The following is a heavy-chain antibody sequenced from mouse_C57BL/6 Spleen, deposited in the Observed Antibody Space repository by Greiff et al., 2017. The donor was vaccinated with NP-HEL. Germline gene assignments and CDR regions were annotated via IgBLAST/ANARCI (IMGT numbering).Heavy chain of an antibody. V-gene: IGHV5-17*01. J-gene: IGHJ1*03. CDR3: ARPITTVVAREYFEV. CDR2: ISSGSSTI. D-gene: IGHD1-1*01. Sequence: EVMLVESGGGLVKPGGSLKLSCAASGFTFSDYGMHWVRQAPEKGLEWVAYISSGSSTIYYADTVKGRFTISRDNAKNTLFLQMTSLRSEDTAMYYCARPITTVVAREYFEVWGTGTTVTVSS. CDR1: GFTFSDYG.